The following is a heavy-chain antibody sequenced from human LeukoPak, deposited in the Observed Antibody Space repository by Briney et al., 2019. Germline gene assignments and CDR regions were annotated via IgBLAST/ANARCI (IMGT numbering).Heavy chain of an antibody. CDR3: ARESWFGGLEWFDP. J-gene: IGHJ5*02. CDR2: ISSSSSYI. CDR1: GFPFSSYS. Sequence: GGSLRLFCAASGFPFSSYSMNWVRQAPGKGLEWVSSISSSSSYIYYADSVRGRFTISRDNAKNSLYLQMNSLRAEDTAVYYCARESWFGGLEWFDPWGQGTLVTVSS. V-gene: IGHV3-21*01. D-gene: IGHD3-10*01.